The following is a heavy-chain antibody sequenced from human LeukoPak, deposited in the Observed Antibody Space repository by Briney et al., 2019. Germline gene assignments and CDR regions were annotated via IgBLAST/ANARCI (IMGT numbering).Heavy chain of an antibody. Sequence: ASVKVSCKISGYSLTELAIHWVRQAPGKGLEWMGGADPEDVKTSFAEKFQGRVTFTEDTSTDTAFMELSRLRSDDTAVYYCATFQSCASSGHLRPYFDYWGQGTLVTVSS. D-gene: IGHD3-22*01. V-gene: IGHV1-24*01. CDR1: GYSLTELA. CDR2: ADPEDVKT. J-gene: IGHJ4*02. CDR3: ATFQSCASSGHLRPYFDY.